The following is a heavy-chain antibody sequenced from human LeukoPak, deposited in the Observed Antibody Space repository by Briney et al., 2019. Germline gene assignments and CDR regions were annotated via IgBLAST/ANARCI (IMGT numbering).Heavy chain of an antibody. V-gene: IGHV3-48*01. CDR2: ISSASNTI. D-gene: IGHD3-10*01. CDR3: ARDGWFGDYNWFDP. Sequence: PGESLRLSCAASGFTFSSYSMNWVRQAPGKGLEWISYISSASNTIYYADSVKGRFTISRDNAKNSVCLQMNSLRAEDTAMYYCARDGWFGDYNWFDPWGQGTLVTVSS. CDR1: GFTFSSYS. J-gene: IGHJ5*02.